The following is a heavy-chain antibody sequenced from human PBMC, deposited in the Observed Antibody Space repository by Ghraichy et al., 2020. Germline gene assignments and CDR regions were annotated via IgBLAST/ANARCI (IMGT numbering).Heavy chain of an antibody. D-gene: IGHD4-11*01. CDR1: GGSISSGLYY. J-gene: IGHJ5*02. CDR3: ARGEMTTVTLVGAWFDP. CDR2: IYTTGTT. V-gene: IGHV4-61*02. Sequence: SETLSLTCTVSGGSISSGLYYWSWIRQPAGKALEWIGRIYTTGTTNYSPSLQNRVTISLDASKNQFSLRLSSVTAADTAIYYCARGEMTTVTLVGAWFDPWGQGTLVTVSS.